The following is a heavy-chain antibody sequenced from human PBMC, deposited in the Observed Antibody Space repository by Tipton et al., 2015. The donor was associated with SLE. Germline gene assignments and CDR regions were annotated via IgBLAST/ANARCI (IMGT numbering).Heavy chain of an antibody. Sequence: GSLRLSCTASGFTFSYYNMNWVRQAPGEGLEWVSSISSTGIYIYNADSLKGRFTISRDNAKNSLYLQMNSLRAEDTAVYYCAGGTGAYFDHWGQGTLVTVSS. V-gene: IGHV3-21*03. CDR3: AGGTGAYFDH. D-gene: IGHD3-16*01. J-gene: IGHJ4*02. CDR1: GFTFSYYN. CDR2: ISSTGIYI.